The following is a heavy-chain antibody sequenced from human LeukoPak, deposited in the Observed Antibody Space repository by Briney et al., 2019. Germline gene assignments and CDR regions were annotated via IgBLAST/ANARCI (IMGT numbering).Heavy chain of an antibody. J-gene: IGHJ4*02. CDR2: VSVEGIGR. D-gene: IGHD4-23*01. Sequence: PGGSLRLSCAASGFTFSSYTFYWFRQAPGKGLEWVASVSVEGIGRYFPGSVEGRFAISRDDSTKSVFLQMSNLRPEDTAVYFFAKGTNVVFNYWRQGTLVRVSS. CDR1: GFTFSSYT. CDR3: AKGTNVVFNY. V-gene: IGHV3-30*09.